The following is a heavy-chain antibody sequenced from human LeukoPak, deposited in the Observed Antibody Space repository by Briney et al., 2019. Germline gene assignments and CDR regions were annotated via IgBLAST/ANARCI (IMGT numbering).Heavy chain of an antibody. CDR2: IYYSGNT. D-gene: IGHD6-13*01. Sequence: PSETLSLTCTVSGGSINSAGYYWSWVRKHPGKGLDWIGYIYYSGNTYYNPSLKSRVAISVDTSKNQFSLKLSSVTAADTAVYYCATEGTYSSSWYSALDYWGQGTLVTVSS. CDR3: ATEGTYSSSWYSALDY. CDR1: GGSINSAGYY. J-gene: IGHJ4*02. V-gene: IGHV4-31*03.